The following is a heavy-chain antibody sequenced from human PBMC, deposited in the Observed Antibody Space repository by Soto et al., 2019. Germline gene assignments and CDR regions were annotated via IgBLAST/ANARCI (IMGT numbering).Heavy chain of an antibody. V-gene: IGHV3-23*01. Sequence: EVQLLESGGGLVQPGWSLRLSCAASGFPFNTFDMTWVRQAPGKGLEWVSTLMGRTEDTHYADSVKGRFTISRDTSKSTLFLQMNSLRVDDTAVYYCVIGAWEDFWGQGTLVTVS. CDR2: LMGRTEDT. CDR3: VIGAWEDF. D-gene: IGHD1-26*01. CDR1: GFPFNTFD. J-gene: IGHJ4*02.